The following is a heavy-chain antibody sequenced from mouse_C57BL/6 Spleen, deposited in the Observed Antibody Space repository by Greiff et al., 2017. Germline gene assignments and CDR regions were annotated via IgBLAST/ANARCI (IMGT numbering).Heavy chain of an antibody. D-gene: IGHD3-1*01. CDR3: AREEGAQLAWFAY. CDR2: IYPGSGNT. J-gene: IGHJ3*01. V-gene: IGHV1-66*01. Sequence: QVQLQQSGPELVKPGASVKISCKASGYSFTSYYIHWVKQRPGQGLEWIGWIYPGSGNTKYNEKFKGKATLTADTSSSTAYMQLSSLTSEDSAVYYCAREEGAQLAWFAYWGKGTLVTVSA. CDR1: GYSFTSYY.